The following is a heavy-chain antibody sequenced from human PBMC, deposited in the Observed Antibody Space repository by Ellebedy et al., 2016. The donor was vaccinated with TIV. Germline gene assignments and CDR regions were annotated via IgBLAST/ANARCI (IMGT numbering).Heavy chain of an antibody. CDR1: GFTFSSYG. CDR3: ARDPWTDDYNDYGAFDI. V-gene: IGHV3-33*01. CDR2: IWYDGNNK. Sequence: GESLKISCAASGFTFSSYGMHWVRQAPGKGLEWVALIWYDGNNKYYADSVKGRFTISRDNAKNSLYLQVNSLTAEDTAVYYCARDPWTDDYNDYGAFDIWGQGTMVTISS. J-gene: IGHJ3*02. D-gene: IGHD4-17*01.